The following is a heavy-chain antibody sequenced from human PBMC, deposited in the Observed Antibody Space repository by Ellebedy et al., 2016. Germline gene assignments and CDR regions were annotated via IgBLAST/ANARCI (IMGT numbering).Heavy chain of an antibody. J-gene: IGHJ4*02. CDR2: IIPIFGTA. Sequence: ASVKVSCKASGGTFSSYAISWVRQAPGQGLEWMGGIIPIFGTANYAQKFQGRVTITADESTSTAYMELSSLRSEDTAVYYCAREGLDSSGYYTDLDYWGQGTLVTVSS. V-gene: IGHV1-69*13. CDR3: AREGLDSSGYYTDLDY. D-gene: IGHD3-22*01. CDR1: GGTFSSYA.